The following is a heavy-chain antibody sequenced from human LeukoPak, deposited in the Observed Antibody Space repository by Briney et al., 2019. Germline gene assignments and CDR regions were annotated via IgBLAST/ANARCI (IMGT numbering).Heavy chain of an antibody. CDR3: ASVGSSWYTSTRGNWFDP. J-gene: IGHJ5*02. CDR1: GGSFSGYY. CDR2: INRSGST. Sequence: SETLSLTCAVEGGSFSGYYWSWIRQPPGKGLDWIGEINRSGSTNYHPSLKSRVTISVDTSKNQFSLKLSPVTAADTAVYYCASVGSSWYTSTRGNWFDPWGQGTLVTVSS. D-gene: IGHD6-13*01. V-gene: IGHV4-34*01.